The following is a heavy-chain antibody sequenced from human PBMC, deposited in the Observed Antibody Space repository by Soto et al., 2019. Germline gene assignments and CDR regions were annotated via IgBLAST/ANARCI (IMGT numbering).Heavy chain of an antibody. J-gene: IGHJ6*02. Sequence: QVQLVQSGAEVKRPGSSVKVSCKASGGTFSSNSINWVRQAPGQGLEWMGSIIPLFGTTDYAQNFQGRVTISADKFTNTAYRELTRLKSEDSAVYFWARAVLSSSRPSYYEYGMDVWGQGTTVTVSS. CDR2: IIPLFGTT. CDR3: ARAVLSSSRPSYYEYGMDV. D-gene: IGHD3-16*01. CDR1: GGTFSSNS. V-gene: IGHV1-69*06.